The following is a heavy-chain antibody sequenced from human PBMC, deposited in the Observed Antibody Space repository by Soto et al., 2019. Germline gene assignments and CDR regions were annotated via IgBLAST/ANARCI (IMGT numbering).Heavy chain of an antibody. J-gene: IGHJ4*01. CDR3: AKEVAVAGDFDY. CDR2: ISSDGNTK. Sequence: LRLSCVASGFTFRSYGIHWVRQAPGKGLEWVAVISSDGNTKYYADSVKGRFTISRDNSKNTLYLQMDSLRPEDTAVYYCAKEVAVAGDFDYWGHGTLVTVSS. D-gene: IGHD6-19*01. V-gene: IGHV3-30*18. CDR1: GFTFRSYG.